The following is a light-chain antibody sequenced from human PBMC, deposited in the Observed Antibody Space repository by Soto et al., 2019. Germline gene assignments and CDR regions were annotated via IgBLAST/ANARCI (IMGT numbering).Light chain of an antibody. Sequence: SVLTQPPSSSVTPGQRVTISCSGSSSNIGSNYVYWYQQLPGTAPKLLIYSNNQRPSGVPDRFSGSKSGTSASLAISGLRSEDEADYYCAAWDDSLSGYVFGTGTKVTVL. CDR2: SNN. J-gene: IGLJ1*01. V-gene: IGLV1-47*02. CDR3: AAWDDSLSGYV. CDR1: SSNIGSNY.